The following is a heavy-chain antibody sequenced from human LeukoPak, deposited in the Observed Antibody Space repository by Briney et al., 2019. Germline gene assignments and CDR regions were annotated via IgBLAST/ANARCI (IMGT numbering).Heavy chain of an antibody. Sequence: PSETLSLTCTVSGGSISSSSYYWGWIRQPPAKGLEWIGSIYYSGSTYYNPSLKSRVTISVDTSKNQFSLKLGSVTAADTAVYYCASWANDAFDIWGQGTMVTVSS. D-gene: IGHD4/OR15-4a*01. J-gene: IGHJ3*02. CDR3: ASWANDAFDI. CDR2: IYYSGST. CDR1: GGSISSSSYY. V-gene: IGHV4-39*01.